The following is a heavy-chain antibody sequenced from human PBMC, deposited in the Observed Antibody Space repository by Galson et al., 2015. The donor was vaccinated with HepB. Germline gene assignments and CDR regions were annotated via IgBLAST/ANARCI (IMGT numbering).Heavy chain of an antibody. CDR3: ARPGRDGFKERPFDI. V-gene: IGHV5-51*01. D-gene: IGHD5-24*01. CDR2: IYPGGSDT. CDR1: GSSFTSYW. Sequence: QSGAEVKKPGESLKISCKGSGSSFTSYWIGWVRQMPGKGLEWMGIIYPGGSDTRYSPSFQGQVTISADKSISTAYLQWSSLKASDTAMYYCARPGRDGFKERPFDIWGQVTMVTVSS. J-gene: IGHJ3*02.